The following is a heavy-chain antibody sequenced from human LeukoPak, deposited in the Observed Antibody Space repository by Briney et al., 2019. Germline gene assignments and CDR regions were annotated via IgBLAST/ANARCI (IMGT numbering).Heavy chain of an antibody. V-gene: IGHV4-34*01. D-gene: IGHD2-21*02. Sequence: SETLSLTCAVSGVSFDDYYWAWVRQTPGKGLEWIGEINHGGYTNDSPSLKSRVTLSIDTSRKQFSLNLRSVTVADAGIYYCTRMTAGHDYWGQGTLVTVSS. J-gene: IGHJ4*02. CDR3: TRMTAGHDY. CDR2: INHGGYT. CDR1: GVSFDDYY.